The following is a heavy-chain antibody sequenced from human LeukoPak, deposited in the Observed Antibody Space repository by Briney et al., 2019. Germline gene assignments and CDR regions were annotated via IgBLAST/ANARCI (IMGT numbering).Heavy chain of an antibody. Sequence: ASVKVSCKASGYTFTYYGISWVRQAPGQGLEWMGWISGYNGNTNYAQKLQGRVTMTTDTSTDTAYMELRNLRSDDTAVYYCARVEHSGELLPLNYWGQGTLVTVSS. D-gene: IGHD3-10*01. J-gene: IGHJ4*02. CDR3: ARVEHSGELLPLNY. CDR1: GYTFTYYG. V-gene: IGHV1-18*01. CDR2: ISGYNGNT.